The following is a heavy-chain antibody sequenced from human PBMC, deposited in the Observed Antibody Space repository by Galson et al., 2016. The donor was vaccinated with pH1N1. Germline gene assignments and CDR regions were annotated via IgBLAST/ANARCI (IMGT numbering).Heavy chain of an antibody. CDR2: IASKSGGGTT. CDR1: GFTFINAW. D-gene: IGHD2-8*01. CDR3: ILLKQGFFDP. J-gene: IGHJ5*02. V-gene: IGHV3-15*04. Sequence: SLRLSCAASGFTFINAWMTWVRQAPGKGLEWVGRIASKSGGGTTEYAAPLKGRFTISRDDSKNTLYLQMNSLKTEDTAVYYCILLKQGFFDPWGQGVRVIVSS.